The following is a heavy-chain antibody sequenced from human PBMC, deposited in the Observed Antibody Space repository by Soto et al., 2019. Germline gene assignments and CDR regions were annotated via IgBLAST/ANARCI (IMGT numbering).Heavy chain of an antibody. V-gene: IGHV1-3*01. CDR3: ARGFYLNYDFWSVEDY. CDR2: INAGNGNT. J-gene: IGHJ4*02. D-gene: IGHD3-3*01. Sequence: GASVKVSCKASGYTFTSYAMHWVRQAPGQRLEWMGWINAGNGNTKYSQKFQGRVTITRDTSASTAYMELSSLRSEDTAVYYCARGFYLNYDFWSVEDYWGQGTLVTVSS. CDR1: GYTFTSYA.